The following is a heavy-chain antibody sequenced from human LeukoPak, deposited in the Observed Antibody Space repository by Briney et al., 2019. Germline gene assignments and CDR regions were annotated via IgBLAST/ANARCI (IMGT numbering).Heavy chain of an antibody. V-gene: IGHV3-48*04. Sequence: GGSLRLSCAASGFTFSSYSMNWVRQAPGKGLEWVSYISSSSSTIYYADSVKGRFTISRDNAKNSLYLQMNSLRAEDTAVYYCARTRLYYYDSSGPSDYWGQGTLVNVSS. CDR1: GFTFSSYS. CDR3: ARTRLYYYDSSGPSDY. CDR2: ISSSSSTI. J-gene: IGHJ4*02. D-gene: IGHD3-22*01.